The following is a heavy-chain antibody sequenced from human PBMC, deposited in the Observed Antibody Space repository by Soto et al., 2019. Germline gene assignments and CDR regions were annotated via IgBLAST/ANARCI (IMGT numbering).Heavy chain of an antibody. V-gene: IGHV4-30-4*01. CDR3: ARDGGIAARGGFDP. J-gene: IGHJ5*02. D-gene: IGHD6-25*01. Sequence: SETLSLTCTVSGGSISSGDYYWSWIRQPPGKGLEWIGYIYYSGSTYYNPSLKSRVTISVDTSMNQFSLKLSSVTAADTAVYYCARDGGIAARGGFDPWGQGTLVTVSS. CDR2: IYYSGST. CDR1: GGSISSGDYY.